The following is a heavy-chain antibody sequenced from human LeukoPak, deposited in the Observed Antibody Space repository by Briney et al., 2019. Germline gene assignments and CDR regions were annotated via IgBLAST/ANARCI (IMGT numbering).Heavy chain of an antibody. CDR1: GFLFSSFE. D-gene: IGHD3-10*01. CDR2: ISSSGITI. CDR3: ARSYYGSGSSRWFDP. J-gene: IGHJ5*02. V-gene: IGHV3-48*03. Sequence: GGSLRLSCAASGFLFSSFEVNWVRQAPGKGLEWVSYISSSGITIYYADSVKGRFTISRDNAKNSLYLQMNSLRAEDTAVYYCARSYYGSGSSRWFDPWGQGTLVTVSS.